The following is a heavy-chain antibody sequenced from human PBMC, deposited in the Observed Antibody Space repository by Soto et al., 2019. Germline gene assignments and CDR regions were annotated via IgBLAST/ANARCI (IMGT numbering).Heavy chain of an antibody. CDR1: GFTFGSYG. Sequence: GGSLRLSCAASGFTFGSYGMNWVRQAPGKGLEWVSSISSSSSYIYYADSVKGRFTISRDNAKNSLYLQMNSLRAEDTAVYYCARDGVGFFGVVIIRAFDIWGQGTMVTVSS. J-gene: IGHJ3*02. V-gene: IGHV3-21*01. CDR2: ISSSSSYI. CDR3: ARDGVGFFGVVIIRAFDI. D-gene: IGHD3-3*01.